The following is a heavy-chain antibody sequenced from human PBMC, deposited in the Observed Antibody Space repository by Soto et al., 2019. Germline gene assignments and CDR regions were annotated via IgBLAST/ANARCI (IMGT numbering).Heavy chain of an antibody. D-gene: IGHD3-10*01. Sequence: QVQLVQSGAEVEKPGASVKVSCKASGYTFTSYGISWVRQAPGQGLEWMGWISGYNGKTDYAQNLQGRVTMTTDTSTSTAYMELRSPRSDDTAVYYCARGSMVRGVSKFDPWGQGTLVTVSS. CDR2: ISGYNGKT. V-gene: IGHV1-18*04. CDR1: GYTFTSYG. J-gene: IGHJ5*02. CDR3: ARGSMVRGVSKFDP.